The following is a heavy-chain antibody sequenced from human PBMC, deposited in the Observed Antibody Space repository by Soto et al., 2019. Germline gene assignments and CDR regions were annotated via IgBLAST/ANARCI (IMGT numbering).Heavy chain of an antibody. CDR3: AKDTRYADYVRWFDS. CDR2: ITASGGRT. V-gene: IGHV3-23*01. J-gene: IGHJ5*01. Sequence: EVHLLESGGGLVQPGGSLRLFCTASGFTFSSYAMTWVRQAPGRGLEGVSGITASGGRTFYADSVKGRFTISRDNSRSTLDLQMNSLRAEDTAVYYCAKDTRYADYVRWFDSWGQGTLVTVSS. D-gene: IGHD4-17*01. CDR1: GFTFSSYA.